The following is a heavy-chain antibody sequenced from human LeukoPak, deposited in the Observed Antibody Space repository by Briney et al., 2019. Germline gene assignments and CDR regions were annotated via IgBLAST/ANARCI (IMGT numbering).Heavy chain of an antibody. CDR3: ASSGWYEVY. CDR1: GGSFSGYY. J-gene: IGHJ4*02. D-gene: IGHD6-19*01. Sequence: SETLSLTCAVYGGSFSGYYWSWIRQPPGKGLEWIGEINHSGSTNYNPSLKSRVTMSVDTSKNQFSLKLSSVTAADTAVYYCASSGWYEVYWGQGTLVTVSS. CDR2: INHSGST. V-gene: IGHV4-34*01.